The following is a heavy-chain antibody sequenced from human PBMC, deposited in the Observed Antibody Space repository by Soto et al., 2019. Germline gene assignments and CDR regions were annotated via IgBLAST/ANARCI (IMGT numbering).Heavy chain of an antibody. CDR1: GFTFSSYS. CDR2: ISSSSSTI. D-gene: IGHD4-17*01. CDR3: AIPDYGDYNYYYYGMDV. Sequence: GGSLRLSCAASGFTFSSYSMNWVRQAPGKGLEWVSYISSSSSTIYYADSVKGRFTISRDNAKNSLYLQMNSLRAEDTAVYYCAIPDYGDYNYYYYGMDVWGQGTTVTVSS. V-gene: IGHV3-48*01. J-gene: IGHJ6*02.